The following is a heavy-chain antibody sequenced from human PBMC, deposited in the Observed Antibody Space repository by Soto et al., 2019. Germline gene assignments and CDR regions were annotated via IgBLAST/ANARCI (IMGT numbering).Heavy chain of an antibody. J-gene: IGHJ6*02. D-gene: IGHD2-2*01. CDR3: ARDDIWRDIVVVPAAPNYYYGMDV. CDR1: GYTFTSYY. CDR2: INPSGGST. Sequence: ASVKVSCKASGYTFTSYYMHWVRQAPGQGLEWMGIINPSGGSTSYAQKFQGRVTMTRDTSTSTVYMELSSLRSEDTAVYYCARDDIWRDIVVVPAAPNYYYGMDVWG. V-gene: IGHV1-46*01.